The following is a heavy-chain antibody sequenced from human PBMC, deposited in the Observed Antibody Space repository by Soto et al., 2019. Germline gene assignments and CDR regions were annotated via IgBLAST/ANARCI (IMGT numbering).Heavy chain of an antibody. CDR3: ARGDRGAFDL. CDR1: GFTFSTYV. V-gene: IGHV3-74*01. CDR2: IHSDGSST. J-gene: IGHJ3*01. Sequence: GGSLRLSCAASGFTFSTYVMNWVRQAPGQGLVWVSRIHSDGSSTTYADSVKGRFTISRDNAKNTLYLQMNSLRAEDTAVYYCARGDRGAFDLWGQGTMVTVSS. D-gene: IGHD2-21*02.